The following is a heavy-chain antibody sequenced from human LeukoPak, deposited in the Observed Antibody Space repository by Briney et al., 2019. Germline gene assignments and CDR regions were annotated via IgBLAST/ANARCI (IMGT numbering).Heavy chain of an antibody. CDR3: ARDGPYYDFWSGYYSYYFDY. J-gene: IGHJ4*02. CDR2: IKQDGSEK. V-gene: IGHV3-7*01. Sequence: GGSLRLSCAASGFTFSSYWMSWVRQAPGKGLEWVANIKQDGSEKYYVDSVKGRFTISRDNAKNSLYPQMNSLRAEDTAVYYCARDGPYYDFWSGYYSYYFDYWGQGTLVTVSS. D-gene: IGHD3-3*01. CDR1: GFTFSSYW.